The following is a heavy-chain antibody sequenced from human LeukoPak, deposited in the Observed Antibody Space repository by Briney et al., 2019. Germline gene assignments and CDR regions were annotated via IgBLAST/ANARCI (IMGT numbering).Heavy chain of an antibody. Sequence: PGGSLRLSCSASGFSFSDYAIHWVRQAPGKGLEYVSAITSNGDSTSYADSVKGRFTISRDNAKNSLYLQMNSLRAEDTAVYYCASKVGATLDYWGQGTLVTVSS. J-gene: IGHJ4*02. CDR2: ITSNGDST. CDR1: GFSFSDYA. V-gene: IGHV3-64*04. D-gene: IGHD1-26*01. CDR3: ASKVGATLDY.